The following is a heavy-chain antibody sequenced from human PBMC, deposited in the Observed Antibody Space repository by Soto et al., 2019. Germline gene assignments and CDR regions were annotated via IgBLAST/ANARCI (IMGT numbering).Heavy chain of an antibody. J-gene: IGHJ4*02. CDR3: ARDIAALSSFDY. Sequence: ASVKVSCKASGYTFTSYYIPWVRQAPVQGLEWMGIINPSGGSTSYAQKFQGRVTMTRDTSTSTVYMELSTLRSEDTAVYYCARDIAALSSFDYWGQGTLVTVSS. CDR2: INPSGGST. D-gene: IGHD6-13*01. V-gene: IGHV1-46*01. CDR1: GYTFTSYY.